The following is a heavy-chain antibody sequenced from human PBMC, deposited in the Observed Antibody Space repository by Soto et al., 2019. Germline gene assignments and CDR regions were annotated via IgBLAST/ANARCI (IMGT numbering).Heavy chain of an antibody. Sequence: EVQLLESGGGLVQPGGSLRLSCAASGFTFSSYAMSWVRQAPGKGLEWVSAISGSGGSTYYADSVKGRFTISRDNSKNTLYLHMNSLRAEDTAVYYCWGYCSSTSCRVGVWFDLWGQGTLVNVSP. CDR2: ISGSGGST. J-gene: IGHJ5*02. V-gene: IGHV3-23*01. D-gene: IGHD2-2*01. CDR3: WGYCSSTSCRVGVWFDL. CDR1: GFTFSSYA.